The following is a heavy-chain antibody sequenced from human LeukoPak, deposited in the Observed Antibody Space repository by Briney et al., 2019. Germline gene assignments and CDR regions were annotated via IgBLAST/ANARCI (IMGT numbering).Heavy chain of an antibody. V-gene: IGHV3-48*01. J-gene: IGHJ4*02. CDR3: ARDTGSSWYFAI. D-gene: IGHD6-13*01. Sequence: GGSLRLSCAASGFTFSSYSMNWVRQAPGKGLEWVSYISSSSNTMHYADSVKGRFTISRDNAKNSLYLQMNSLRADDTAVYYCARDTGSSWYFAIWGQGTLVTVSS. CDR1: GFTFSSYS. CDR2: ISSSSNTM.